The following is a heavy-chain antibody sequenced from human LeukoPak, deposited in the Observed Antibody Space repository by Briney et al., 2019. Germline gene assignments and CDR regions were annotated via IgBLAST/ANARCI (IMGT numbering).Heavy chain of an antibody. CDR1: GYTFTGYY. D-gene: IGHD6-6*01. J-gene: IGHJ4*02. CDR3: ASGYSSSSGFDY. V-gene: IGHV1-2*02. Sequence: ASVTVSCKASGYTFTGYYMHWVRQAPGQGLEWMGWINPDSGGTNYVQKFQGRVTMTRDTSITTAYMELSRLRSDDTAVYYCASGYSSSSGFDYWGQGTLVTVSS. CDR2: INPDSGGT.